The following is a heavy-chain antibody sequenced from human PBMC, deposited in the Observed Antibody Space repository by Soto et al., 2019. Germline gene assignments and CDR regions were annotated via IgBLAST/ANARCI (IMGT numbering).Heavy chain of an antibody. CDR3: ARTYDSNGYANEFDS. CDR2: IYDNGIT. CDR1: GRSITSYY. V-gene: IGHV4-59*12. Sequence: QVVLQESGPGLVKPSETLSLTCSVSGRSITSYYWSWVRQPPGKGLEWIGYIYDNGITSQNPSLQRRVTMSADTSQNQFSLKLTSVTGADTAVYYCARTYDSNGYANEFDSWGQGILVTVTS. D-gene: IGHD3-22*01. J-gene: IGHJ4*02.